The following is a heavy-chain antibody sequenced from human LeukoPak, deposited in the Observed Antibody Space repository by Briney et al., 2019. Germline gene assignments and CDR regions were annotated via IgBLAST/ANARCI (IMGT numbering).Heavy chain of an antibody. Sequence: PGGSLRLSCAASGFTFYTYAMSWVRQAPGKGLEWVSVISGSGGNTYYADSVKGRFTISRDNSKNTLYLQMNSLRAEDTAVYYCARALRYYSDSSGYAFDYWGQGTLVTVSS. CDR1: GFTFYTYA. CDR2: ISGSGGNT. V-gene: IGHV3-23*01. D-gene: IGHD3-22*01. J-gene: IGHJ4*02. CDR3: ARALRYYSDSSGYAFDY.